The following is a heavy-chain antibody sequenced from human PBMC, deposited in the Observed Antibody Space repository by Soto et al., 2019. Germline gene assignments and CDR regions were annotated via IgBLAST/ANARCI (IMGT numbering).Heavy chain of an antibody. V-gene: IGHV1-69*11. CDR2: IVPSLDTT. J-gene: IGHJ6*02. CDR3: ARWPQPRYTADPYAVDV. CDR1: GGTFSSSG. Sequence: VKVSCKASGGTFSSSGFSWVRQAPGQGLEWMGMIVPSLDTTNYAQKFQARVTITADEVTSTAYMELRSLRSEDTAVYYCARWPQPRYTADPYAVDVWGQGTRVTVSS. D-gene: IGHD3-16*02.